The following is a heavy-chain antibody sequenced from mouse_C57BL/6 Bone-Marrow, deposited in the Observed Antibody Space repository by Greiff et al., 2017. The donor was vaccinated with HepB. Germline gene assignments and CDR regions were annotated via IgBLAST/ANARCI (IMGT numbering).Heavy chain of an antibody. Sequence: VQLQQSGAELVRPGASVKLSCTASGFNIKDDYMHWVKQRPEQGLEWIGWIDPENGDTEYASKLQGKATITADTSSNTAYLQLRSLTSADTAVYYVTRIYYEYDGVDYWGQGTTLTVSS. CDR3: TRIYYEYDGVDY. J-gene: IGHJ2*01. CDR2: IDPENGDT. V-gene: IGHV14-4*01. CDR1: GFNIKDDY. D-gene: IGHD2-4*01.